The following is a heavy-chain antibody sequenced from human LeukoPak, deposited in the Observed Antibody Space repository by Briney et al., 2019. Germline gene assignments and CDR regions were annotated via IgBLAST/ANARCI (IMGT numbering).Heavy chain of an antibody. V-gene: IGHV3-15*01. CDR3: TTDRRT. CDR2: NKSKTDGGTT. J-gene: IGHJ5*02. CDR1: GFTFSNAW. Sequence: PGGSLRLSCAASGFTFSNAWMSWLRQAPGKELEWVGRNKSKTDGGTTDYAAPVKGRFTISRDDSKNSLNLQMTSLTTEDTAVYYCTTDRRTWGQGTLVSVSS.